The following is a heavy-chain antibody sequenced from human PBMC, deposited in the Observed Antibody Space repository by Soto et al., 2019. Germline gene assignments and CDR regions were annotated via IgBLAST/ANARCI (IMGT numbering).Heavy chain of an antibody. CDR2: IIPIFGTA. V-gene: IGHV1-69*06. CDR3: ARRAGRCSSTSCYSGRYYYGMDV. Sequence: QVQLVQSGAEVKKPGSSVKVSCKASGGTFSSYAISWVRQAPGQGLERMGGIIPIFGTANYAQKFQGRVTITADKSTSTAYMELSSLRSEDTAVYYCARRAGRCSSTSCYSGRYYYGMDVWGQGTTVTVSS. J-gene: IGHJ6*02. D-gene: IGHD2-2*01. CDR1: GGTFSSYA.